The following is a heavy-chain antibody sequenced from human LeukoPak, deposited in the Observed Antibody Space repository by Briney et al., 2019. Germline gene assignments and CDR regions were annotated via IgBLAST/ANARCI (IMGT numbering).Heavy chain of an antibody. V-gene: IGHV3-20*04. D-gene: IGHD6-19*01. CDR2: INWNGGST. CDR3: ARVGYSSGHYYFDY. Sequence: GGSLRLSCAASGFTFDDYGMSWVRQAPGKGLEWVSGINWNGGSTGYADSVKGRFTISRDNAKNSLYLQMNSLRAEDTALYYCARVGYSSGHYYFDYWGQGTLVTVSS. J-gene: IGHJ4*02. CDR1: GFTFDDYG.